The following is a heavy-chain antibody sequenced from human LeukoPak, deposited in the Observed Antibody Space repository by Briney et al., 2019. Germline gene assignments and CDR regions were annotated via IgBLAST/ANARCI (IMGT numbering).Heavy chain of an antibody. J-gene: IGHJ4*02. CDR1: GGTFSSYA. CDR2: IIPIFGTA. V-gene: IGHV1-69*13. CDR3: ARVFGGVIVPYSTLDY. Sequence: RASVKVSCKASGGTFSSYAISWVRQAPGQGLEWMGGIIPIFGTANYAQKFQGRVTITADESTSTAYMELSSLRSEDTAVYYCARVFGGVIVPYSTLDYWGQGTLVTVSS. D-gene: IGHD3-16*02.